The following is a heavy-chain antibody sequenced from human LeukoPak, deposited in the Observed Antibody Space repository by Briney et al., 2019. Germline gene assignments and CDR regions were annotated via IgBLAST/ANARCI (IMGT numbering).Heavy chain of an antibody. D-gene: IGHD6-19*01. J-gene: IGHJ6*03. CDR1: GFTFSSYW. V-gene: IGHV3-7*01. CDR2: IKQDGSEK. Sequence: PGGSLRLSCAASGFTFSSYWMSWVRQAPGKGLEWVANIKQDGSEKYYVDSVKGRFTISRDNAKNSLYLQMNSLRAEDTAVYYCARGAAVAGNSAGYYYYMDVWGKGTTVTVSS. CDR3: ARGAAVAGNSAGYYYYMDV.